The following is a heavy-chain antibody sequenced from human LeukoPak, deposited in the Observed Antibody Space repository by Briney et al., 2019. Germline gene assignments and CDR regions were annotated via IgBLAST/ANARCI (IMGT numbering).Heavy chain of an antibody. J-gene: IGHJ4*02. D-gene: IGHD3-22*01. CDR2: NSFDAKTT. CDR1: GFTFSSYW. V-gene: IGHV3-74*01. CDR3: AIHFYDNYVYYSTH. Sequence: PRGSLRLSCAAYGFTFSSYWMPWVRQAPGKGLVWVSRNSFDAKTTHYADSVKGRFTISRDNAKNTLFLKMNSLRGEDTAVYFCAIHFYDNYVYYSTHWGQGTLVTVSS.